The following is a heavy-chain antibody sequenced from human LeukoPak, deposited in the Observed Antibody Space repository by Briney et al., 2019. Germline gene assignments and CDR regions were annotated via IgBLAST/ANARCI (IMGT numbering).Heavy chain of an antibody. J-gene: IGHJ4*02. CDR3: ARDIAYDVDY. V-gene: IGHV1-18*01. D-gene: IGHD3-16*01. Sequence: VASVKVSCKASGYTFTSYGISWARQAPGQGLEWVGWINTKTGQINLARKLQGRVTMTTDTSTRTAYMGLRSLRSDDTAVYFCARDIAYDVDYWGPGTLVTVSS. CDR2: INTKTGQI. CDR1: GYTFTSYG.